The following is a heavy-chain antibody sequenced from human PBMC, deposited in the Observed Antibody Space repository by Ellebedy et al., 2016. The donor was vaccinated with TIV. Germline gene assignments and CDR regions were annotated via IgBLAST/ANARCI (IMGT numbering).Heavy chain of an antibody. Sequence: MPSETLSLTCTVSGGSISSYYWSWIRQPPGKGLEWIGYIYYSGSTNYNPSLKSRVTISVDTSKNQFSLKLSSVTAADTAVYYCARDQGIAVAGNQDRYYYYGMDVWGQGTTVTVSS. CDR2: IYYSGST. J-gene: IGHJ6*02. D-gene: IGHD6-19*01. V-gene: IGHV4-59*01. CDR3: ARDQGIAVAGNQDRYYYYGMDV. CDR1: GGSISSYY.